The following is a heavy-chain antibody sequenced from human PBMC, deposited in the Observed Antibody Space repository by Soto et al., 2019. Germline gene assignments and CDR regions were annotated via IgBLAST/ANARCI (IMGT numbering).Heavy chain of an antibody. CDR3: ASHYGGNSANYYYYGMDV. Sequence: ASVKVSCKASGYTFTSYYMHWVRQAPGQGLEWMGIINPSGGSTSYAQKFQGRVTMTRDTSTSTVYMELSSLRSEDTAVYYCASHYGGNSANYYYYGMDVWGQGTTVTVS. V-gene: IGHV1-46*01. CDR2: INPSGGST. D-gene: IGHD4-17*01. J-gene: IGHJ6*02. CDR1: GYTFTSYY.